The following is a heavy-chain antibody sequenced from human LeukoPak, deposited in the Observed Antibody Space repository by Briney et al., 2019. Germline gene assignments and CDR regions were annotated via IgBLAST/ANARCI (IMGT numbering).Heavy chain of an antibody. CDR3: AKIACSSTSCYRNYYYNMDV. CDR2: ISSSGSTI. J-gene: IGHJ6*02. V-gene: IGHV3-11*01. D-gene: IGHD2-2*02. Sequence: GGSLRLSCAASGFTFSDYYMSWIRQAPGKGLEWVSYISSSGSTIYYADSVKGRFTISRDNAKNSLYLRMNSLRAEDTAVYYCAKIACSSTSCYRNYYYNMDVWGQGTTVTVSS. CDR1: GFTFSDYY.